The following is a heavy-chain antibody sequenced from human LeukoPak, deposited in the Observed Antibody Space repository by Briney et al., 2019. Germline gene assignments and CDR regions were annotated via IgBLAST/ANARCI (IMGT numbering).Heavy chain of an antibody. CDR3: ARGEAYYYDSSGYTSWFDL. CDR2: IHYSGST. V-gene: IGHV4-31*03. CDR1: GGSISSGGYY. J-gene: IGHJ5*02. Sequence: PSETLSLTCTVSGGSISSGGYYWSWIRQHPGKGLELIGYIHYSGSTFYNPSLRSRVIISVDTSKNQFSLKLSSVTAADTAVYYCARGEAYYYDSSGYTSWFDLWGQGTLVTVSS. D-gene: IGHD3-22*01.